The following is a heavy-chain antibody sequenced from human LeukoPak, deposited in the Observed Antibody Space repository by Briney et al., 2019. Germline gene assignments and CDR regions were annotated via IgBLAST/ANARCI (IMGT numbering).Heavy chain of an antibody. Sequence: GGSLRLSCAASGFTFSSYGMHWVRQAPGKGLEWVAVIWYDGSNKYHADSVKGRFTISRDNSKNTLYLQMNSLRAEDTAVYYCARVLLWFGEYGMDVWGQGTTVTVSS. D-gene: IGHD3-10*01. J-gene: IGHJ6*02. CDR3: ARVLLWFGEYGMDV. CDR1: GFTFSSYG. CDR2: IWYDGSNK. V-gene: IGHV3-33*01.